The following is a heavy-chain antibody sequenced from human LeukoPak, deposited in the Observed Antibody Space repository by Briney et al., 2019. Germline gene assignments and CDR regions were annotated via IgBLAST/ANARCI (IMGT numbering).Heavy chain of an antibody. CDR2: ISGSGCST. CDR1: GFTFSSYA. Sequence: GGSLRLSCAASGFTFSSYAMSWARQAPGKGLEWVSAISGSGCSTYYADSVKGRFPISRDNSKNPLYLHMNSLRAEDTAVYYCAKDGSIVTPYFDYWGQGTLVPVSS. D-gene: IGHD1-26*01. CDR3: AKDGSIVTPYFDY. J-gene: IGHJ4*02. V-gene: IGHV3-23*01.